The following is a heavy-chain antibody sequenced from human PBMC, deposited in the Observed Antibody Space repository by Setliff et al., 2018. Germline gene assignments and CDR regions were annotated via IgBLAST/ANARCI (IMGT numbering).Heavy chain of an antibody. CDR2: INPNSGGA. CDR1: GYTFAGYY. J-gene: IGHJ4*02. Sequence: ASVKVSCKASGYTFAGYYMHWVRQAPGQGLEWMGWINPNSGGANYAQKFQGRVTMTRDTSISTGYMELSRLRSDDTAIYYCARGGTAAAGRKGVFEYWGQGTQVTVSS. CDR3: ARGGTAAAGRKGVFEY. D-gene: IGHD6-13*01. V-gene: IGHV1-2*02.